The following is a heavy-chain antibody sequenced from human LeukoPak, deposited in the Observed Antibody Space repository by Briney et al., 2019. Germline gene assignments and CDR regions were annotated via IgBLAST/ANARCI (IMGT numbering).Heavy chain of an antibody. CDR2: IYPGDSDT. Sequence: GESLKISCKGSGYSFTSYWIGWVRQMPGKGLEWMGIIYPGDSDTRCSPSFQGQVTISADKSISTAYLQWSSLKASDTAMYYCARTTMVRGVIDGMDVWGKGTTVTVSS. V-gene: IGHV5-51*01. D-gene: IGHD3-10*01. CDR3: ARTTMVRGVIDGMDV. CDR1: GYSFTSYW. J-gene: IGHJ6*04.